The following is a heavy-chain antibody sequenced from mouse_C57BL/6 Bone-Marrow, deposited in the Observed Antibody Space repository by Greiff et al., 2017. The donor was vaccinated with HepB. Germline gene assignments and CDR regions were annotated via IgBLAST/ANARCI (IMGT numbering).Heavy chain of an antibody. Sequence: QVQLQQSGAELVRPGASVKLSCKASGYTFTSYGISWVKQRTGKGLEWIGEICPSSGNTYYNEKFKGKATMTADKSYSTAYLELRSRTSEDSAVYFCARGSYPYIAMDYWGQGTSVTVSS. V-gene: IGHV1-81*01. D-gene: IGHD2-12*01. CDR1: GYTFTSYG. J-gene: IGHJ4*01. CDR3: ARGSYPYIAMDY. CDR2: ICPSSGNT.